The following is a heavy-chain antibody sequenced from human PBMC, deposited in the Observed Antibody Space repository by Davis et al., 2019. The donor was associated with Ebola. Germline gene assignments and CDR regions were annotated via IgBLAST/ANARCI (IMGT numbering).Heavy chain of an antibody. CDR3: ARVPGDYVYGMDV. CDR2: IHYSGST. V-gene: IGHV4-59*01. CDR1: GGSISSYY. D-gene: IGHD4-17*01. Sequence: PSETLSLTCTVSGGSISSYYWSWIRQPPGNRLEWIGYIHYSGSTNYNPSLKSRVTISVDTSKNQFSLKLRSVTAADTAVYYCARVPGDYVYGMDVWGQGTTVTVSS. J-gene: IGHJ6*02.